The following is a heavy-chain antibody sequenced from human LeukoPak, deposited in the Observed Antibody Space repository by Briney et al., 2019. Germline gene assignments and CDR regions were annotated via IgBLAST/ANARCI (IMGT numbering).Heavy chain of an antibody. CDR3: ARGLDDGDYVGWFDP. CDR1: GGSFSGYY. CDR2: IYHSGST. J-gene: IGHJ5*02. Sequence: SETLSLTCAVYGGSFSGYYWSWIRQPPGKGLEWIGEIYHSGSTNYNTSLKSRVTISLDTSKNQFSLKLSPVTAADTAVYYCARGLDDGDYVGWFDPWGQGTLVTVSS. D-gene: IGHD4-17*01. V-gene: IGHV4-34*01.